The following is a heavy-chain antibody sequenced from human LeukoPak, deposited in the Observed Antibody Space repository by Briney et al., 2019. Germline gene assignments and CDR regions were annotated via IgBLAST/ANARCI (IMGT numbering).Heavy chain of an antibody. CDR2: ISAYNGNT. D-gene: IGHD3-10*01. CDR1: GYTFTSYG. CDR3: AGHTDEYYSPLDY. Sequence: ASVKVSCKASGYTFTSYGIGWVRQAPGQGLEWMGWISAYNGNTNYAQKLQGRVTMTIDTSTSTAYMELRSLRSDDTAVYYCAGHTDEYYSPLDYWGQGTLVTVSS. J-gene: IGHJ4*02. V-gene: IGHV1-18*01.